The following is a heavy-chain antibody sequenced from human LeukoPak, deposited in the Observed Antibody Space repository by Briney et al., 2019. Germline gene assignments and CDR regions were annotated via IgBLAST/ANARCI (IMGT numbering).Heavy chain of an antibody. CDR1: GYTFTSYG. J-gene: IGHJ3*02. V-gene: IGHV1-18*01. D-gene: IGHD3-3*01. Sequence: ASVKVSCKASGYTFTSYGISWVRQAPGQGLEWMGWISAYNGNTNYAQKLQGRVTMTTDTSTSTAYMELRSLRSDDTAVYYCARDYPEILTTLDAFDIWGQGTMVTVSS. CDR2: ISAYNGNT. CDR3: ARDYPEILTTLDAFDI.